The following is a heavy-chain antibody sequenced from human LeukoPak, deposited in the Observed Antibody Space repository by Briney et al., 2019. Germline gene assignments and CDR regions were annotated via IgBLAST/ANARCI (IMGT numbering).Heavy chain of an antibody. D-gene: IGHD3-10*01. Sequence: GGSLRPSCAASGFTFSSYAMSWVRQAPGKGLEWVSAISGSGGSTYYADSVKGRFTISRDNSKNTLYLQMNSLRAEDTAVYYCAKGASRSGSYYNGFDYWGQGTLVTVSS. J-gene: IGHJ4*02. CDR1: GFTFSSYA. CDR3: AKGASRSGSYYNGFDY. CDR2: ISGSGGST. V-gene: IGHV3-23*01.